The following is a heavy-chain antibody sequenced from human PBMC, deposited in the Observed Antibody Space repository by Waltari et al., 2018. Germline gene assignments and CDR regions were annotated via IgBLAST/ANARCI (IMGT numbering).Heavy chain of an antibody. CDR3: ARGEDPYCGCDCYSNWFDP. CDR2: INRDGSST. J-gene: IGHJ5*02. Sequence: EVQLVESGGGLVQPGGSLRLSCAASGFTFSSYWMHWVRQAPGKGLVWVSRINRDGSSTSYADAVKGRFTISRDNAKNTLYLQMNSLRAEDTAVYYCARGEDPYCGCDCYSNWFDPWGQGTLVTVSS. D-gene: IGHD2-21*02. V-gene: IGHV3-74*01. CDR1: GFTFSSYW.